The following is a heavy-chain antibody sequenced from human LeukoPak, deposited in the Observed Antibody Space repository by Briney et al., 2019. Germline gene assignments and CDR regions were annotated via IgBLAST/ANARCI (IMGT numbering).Heavy chain of an antibody. CDR2: ISGSGGST. V-gene: IGHV3-23*01. CDR3: AKDPTVAGTAEYFQN. D-gene: IGHD6-19*01. Sequence: GVSLRLSCAASGFTFSSYAMSWVRQAPGKGLEWVSNISGSGGSTHYADSVKGRFTISRDNSKNTLYLQMNSLRVEDTAVYYCAKDPTVAGTAEYFQNWGQGTLVTVSS. J-gene: IGHJ1*01. CDR1: GFTFSSYA.